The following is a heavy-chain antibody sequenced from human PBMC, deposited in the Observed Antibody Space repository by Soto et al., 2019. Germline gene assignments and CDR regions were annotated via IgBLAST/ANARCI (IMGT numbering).Heavy chain of an antibody. J-gene: IGHJ4*02. CDR1: GFTFSNYY. CDR2: ISGTNGYT. D-gene: IGHD3-22*01. CDR3: ARGGSGYTWFNEC. Sequence: QVQLVESGGGLVKPGGSLRLSCAASGFTFSNYYMNWVRQAPGKGLEWVSYISGTNGYTNYADSVRGRVTISRDNARNSLYLQMNSLRAEDTAVYYCARGGSGYTWFNECWCQGTLVTVSS. V-gene: IGHV3-11*06.